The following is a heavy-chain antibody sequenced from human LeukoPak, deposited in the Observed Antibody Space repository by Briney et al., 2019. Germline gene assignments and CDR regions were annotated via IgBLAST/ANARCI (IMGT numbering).Heavy chain of an antibody. CDR3: ARGNTMVRGVIPFDY. J-gene: IGHJ4*02. V-gene: IGHV1-69*13. CDR1: GGTFRSYA. D-gene: IGHD3-10*01. Sequence: ASVKVSCKASGGTFRSYALSWARQAPGQGLEWMGGTIPMFGTANYAQKFQGRVTITADESTSTAYMELSSLRSEDTAVYYCARGNTMVRGVIPFDYWGQGTLVTVSS. CDR2: TIPMFGTA.